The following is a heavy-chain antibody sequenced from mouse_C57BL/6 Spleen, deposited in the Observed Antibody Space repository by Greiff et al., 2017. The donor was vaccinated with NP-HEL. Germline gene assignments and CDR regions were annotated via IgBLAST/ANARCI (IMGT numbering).Heavy chain of an antibody. CDR3: AREVAPNYHWYFDV. CDR2: IYPGSGNT. CDR1: GYSFTSYY. J-gene: IGHJ1*03. Sequence: VKLMESGPELVKPGASVKISCKASGYSFTSYYIHWVKQRPGQGLEWIGWIYPGSGNTKYNEKFKGKATLTADTSSSTAYMQLSSLTSEDSAVYYCAREVAPNYHWYFDVWGTGTTVTVSS. V-gene: IGHV1-66*01. D-gene: IGHD1-3*01.